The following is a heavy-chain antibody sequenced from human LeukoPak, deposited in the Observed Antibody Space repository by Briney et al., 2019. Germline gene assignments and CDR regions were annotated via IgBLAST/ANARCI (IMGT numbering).Heavy chain of an antibody. CDR3: ARRGRWLLGAAFDI. CDR1: GGSISSYY. V-gene: IGHV4-59*01. CDR2: IYYSGST. J-gene: IGHJ3*02. Sequence: SETLSLTCTVSGGSISSYYWSWIRQPPGKGLEWIGYIYYSGSTNYNPSLKSRVTISVDTSKNQFSLKLSSVTAADTAVYYCARRGRWLLGAAFDIWGQGTMVTVSS. D-gene: IGHD5-24*01.